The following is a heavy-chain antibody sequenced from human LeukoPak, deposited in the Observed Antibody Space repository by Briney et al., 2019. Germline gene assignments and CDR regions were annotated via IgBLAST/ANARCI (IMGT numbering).Heavy chain of an antibody. CDR3: AREDYGGNSFLFDY. J-gene: IGHJ4*02. CDR2: IWYDGSNK. Sequence: GGSLRLSCAASGFTFSSYGMHWVRQAPGKGLEWVAVIWYDGSNKYYADSMKGRFTISRDNSKNTLYLQMNSLRAEDTAVYYCAREDYGGNSFLFDYWGQGTLVTVSS. CDR1: GFTFSSYG. V-gene: IGHV3-33*01. D-gene: IGHD4-23*01.